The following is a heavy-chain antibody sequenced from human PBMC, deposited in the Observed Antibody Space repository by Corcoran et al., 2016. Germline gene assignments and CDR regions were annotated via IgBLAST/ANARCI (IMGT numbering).Heavy chain of an antibody. V-gene: IGHV3-21*01. J-gene: IGHJ6*02. CDR2: ISSSSSYI. CDR3: ARPWVDFHYGMDV. D-gene: IGHD5-12*01. CDR1: GFTFSSYS. Sequence: EVQLVESGGGLVKPGGSLRLSCAASGFTFSSYSMNWVRQAPGKGLEWVSSISSSSSYIYYADSVKGRFTIARDNAKNSLYLQMNSLRAEETAGYYCARPWVDFHYGMDVWGQGTTVTGSS.